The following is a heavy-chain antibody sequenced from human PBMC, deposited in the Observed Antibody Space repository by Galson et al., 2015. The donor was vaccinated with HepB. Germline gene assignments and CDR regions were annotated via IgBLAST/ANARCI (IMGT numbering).Heavy chain of an antibody. CDR2: ISSSSSYI. Sequence: SLRLSCAASGFTFSSYSMNWVRQAPGKGLEWVSSISSSSSYIYYADSVKGRFTISRDNAKNSLYLQMDSLRAEDTAVFYCAGGTYNNYFPAYWGQGTLVTVSS. CDR1: GFTFSSYS. CDR3: AGGTYNNYFPAY. J-gene: IGHJ4*02. D-gene: IGHD4-11*01. V-gene: IGHV3-21*01.